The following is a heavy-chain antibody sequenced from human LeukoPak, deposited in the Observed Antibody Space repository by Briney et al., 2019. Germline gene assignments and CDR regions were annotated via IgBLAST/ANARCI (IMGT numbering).Heavy chain of an antibody. CDR3: GKTDIYFNPIDY. V-gene: IGHV4-4*02. J-gene: IGHJ4*02. D-gene: IGHD3-9*01. CDR1: GVSISSSEW. CDR2: IHRAGRT. Sequence: SETLSLTCAVSGVSISSSEWWIWSRQPPGQGLEWIGEIHRAGRTRYNPSLKSRVTMSMDYSKNQFSLNVSSVTAADTAIYYCGKTDIYFNPIDYWGPGSLVTVSS.